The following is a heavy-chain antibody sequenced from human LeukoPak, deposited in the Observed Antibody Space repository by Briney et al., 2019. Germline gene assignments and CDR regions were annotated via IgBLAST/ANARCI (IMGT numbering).Heavy chain of an antibody. CDR1: GGSISSYY. Sequence: PSETLSLTCTVSGGSISSYYWSWIRQPPGKGLEWIGYIYYSGSTNYNPSLKSRVTISVDTSKNQFSLKLSSVTAADTAVYYCARTVRSSKYYYDSSGYYSGFDYWGQGTLVTVSS. CDR2: IYYSGST. CDR3: ARTVRSSKYYYDSSGYYSGFDY. V-gene: IGHV4-59*08. J-gene: IGHJ4*02. D-gene: IGHD3-22*01.